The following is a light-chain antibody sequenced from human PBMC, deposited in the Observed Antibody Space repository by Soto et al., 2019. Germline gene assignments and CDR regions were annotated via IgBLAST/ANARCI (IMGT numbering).Light chain of an antibody. CDR1: QSVSSSY. CDR2: GAS. Sequence: EIVLTPSPGTLSLSPGARATLSCRASQSVSSSYLAWYQQKPGQAPRLPIYGASSRATGIPDRFSGSGSGTDFTLTISRLEPEDFAVYYCQQYGSSPPITFGQGTRLEI. J-gene: IGKJ5*01. V-gene: IGKV3-20*01. CDR3: QQYGSSPPIT.